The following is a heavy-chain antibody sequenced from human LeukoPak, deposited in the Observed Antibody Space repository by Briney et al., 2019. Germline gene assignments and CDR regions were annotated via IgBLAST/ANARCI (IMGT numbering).Heavy chain of an antibody. D-gene: IGHD5-18*01. J-gene: IGHJ5*02. CDR2: ISAYNGNT. Sequence: ASVKVSCKASGYTFTSYGISWVRQAPGQGLEWMGWISAYNGNTNYAQKLQGRVTMNTDASTSTPYMELRSLRSYYTAAYYCARARDTAMVMGNWFDPWGQGTLVTVSS. CDR1: GYTFTSYG. V-gene: IGHV1-18*01. CDR3: ARARDTAMVMGNWFDP.